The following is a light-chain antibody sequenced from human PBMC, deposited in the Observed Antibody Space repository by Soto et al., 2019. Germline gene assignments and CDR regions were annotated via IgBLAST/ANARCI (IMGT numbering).Light chain of an antibody. V-gene: IGKV1-5*01. CDR3: QQLNSYPIT. CDR2: AAS. CDR1: QSISSW. J-gene: IGKJ5*01. Sequence: DIQMTQSHSTLSASVGDRVTITCRASQSISSWLAWYQQKPGKAPKLLIYAASTLQSGVPSRFSGSGSGTEFTLTISSLQPEDFATYYCQQLNSYPITFGQGTRLEIK.